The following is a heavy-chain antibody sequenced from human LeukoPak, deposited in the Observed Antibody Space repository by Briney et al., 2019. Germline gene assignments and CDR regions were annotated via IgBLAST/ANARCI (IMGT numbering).Heavy chain of an antibody. CDR3: ARQSNKGAYYGVDV. CDR2: ITSSGSTI. J-gene: IGHJ6*02. D-gene: IGHD1-26*01. CDR1: GFSFSSYE. V-gene: IGHV3-48*03. Sequence: GGSLRLSCSASGFSFSSYEMNWVRQAPGKGLEWVSYITSSGSTIYYADSVKGRFTISRDNAKNSLHLQMNSLRAEDTAVYYCARQSNKGAYYGVDVWGQGTTVTVSS.